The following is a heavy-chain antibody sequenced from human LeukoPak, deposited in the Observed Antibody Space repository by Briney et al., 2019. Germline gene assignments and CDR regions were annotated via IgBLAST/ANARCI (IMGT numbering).Heavy chain of an antibody. CDR3: AREMASYGRESYFDY. V-gene: IGHV1-18*01. CDR1: GYTFTSYG. J-gene: IGHJ4*02. D-gene: IGHD5-18*01. CDR2: ISAYNGNT. Sequence: ASVKVSRKASGYTFTSYGISWVRQAPGQGLEWMGWISAYNGNTNYAQKLQGRVTMTTDTSTSTAYMELRSLRSDDTAVYYCAREMASYGRESYFDYWGQGTLVTVSS.